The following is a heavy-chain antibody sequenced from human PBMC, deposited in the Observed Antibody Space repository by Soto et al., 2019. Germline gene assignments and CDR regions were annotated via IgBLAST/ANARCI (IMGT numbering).Heavy chain of an antibody. CDR1: GASMSDYF. CDR3: ARSLGSAAGWSFDV. CDR2: KSISGST. J-gene: IGHJ4*02. Sequence: TLSLTCTVSGASMSDYFWTWIRLPAGKRLEWIGRKSISGSTDYNPSLKGRASMSVDTSKNQFSLRLISVTAADTALCYCARSLGSAAGWSFDVWGQGILVTVSS. D-gene: IGHD3-16*01. V-gene: IGHV4-4*07.